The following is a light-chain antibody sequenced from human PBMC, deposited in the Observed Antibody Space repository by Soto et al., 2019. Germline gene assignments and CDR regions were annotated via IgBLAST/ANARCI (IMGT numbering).Light chain of an antibody. Sequence: DIEMTQSPASLSVSPGDRVTITCRASQSISSYLNWYQQKPGKAPKLLIYAASSLPSGVPSRVSGSGSGTDFTLTISSLQSEEVAIDYCQTYNSVPRTFDGGTKVDIK. J-gene: IGKJ4*01. V-gene: IGKV1-39*01. CDR2: AAS. CDR1: QSISSY. CDR3: QTYNSVPRT.